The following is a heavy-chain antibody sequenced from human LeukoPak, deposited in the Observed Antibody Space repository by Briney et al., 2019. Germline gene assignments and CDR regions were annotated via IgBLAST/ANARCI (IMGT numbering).Heavy chain of an antibody. CDR2: INPNGGST. Sequence: GASVKVSCKASGYTFTGSYIHWVRQAPGQGLEWMGWINPNGGSTNYAQKFQGRVTMTRDTSTSPAYMELYRLGSDDTAVYYCAREGSVALAAPSRPNLDYWGQGTLFTASS. J-gene: IGHJ4*02. D-gene: IGHD6-6*01. V-gene: IGHV1-2*02. CDR1: GYTFTGSY. CDR3: AREGSVALAAPSRPNLDY.